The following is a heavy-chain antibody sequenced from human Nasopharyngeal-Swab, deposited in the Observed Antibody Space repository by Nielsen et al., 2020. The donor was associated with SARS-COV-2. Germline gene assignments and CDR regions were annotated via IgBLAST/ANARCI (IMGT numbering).Heavy chain of an antibody. CDR3: ARGLLGEFPGGMDV. D-gene: IGHD3-16*01. CDR1: GGSFSGYY. Sequence: GSLRLSCAVYGGSFSGYYWSRIRQPPGKGLEWIGEINHSGSTNYNPSLKSRVTISVDTSKNQFSLKLNSVTPEDTAVYYCARGLLGEFPGGMDVWGQGTTVTVSS. CDR2: INHSGST. J-gene: IGHJ6*02. V-gene: IGHV4-34*01.